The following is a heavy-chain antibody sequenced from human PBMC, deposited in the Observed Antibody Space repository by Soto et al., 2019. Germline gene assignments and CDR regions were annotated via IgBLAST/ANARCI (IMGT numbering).Heavy chain of an antibody. J-gene: IGHJ6*03. CDR1: GYTFTSYG. CDR2: ISTYNGNT. V-gene: IGHV1-18*01. D-gene: IGHD1-1*01. Sequence: ASVKVSCKASGYTFTSYGISWVRQAPGQGLEWMGWISTYNGNTNYPQKLQGRVTMTTATSTSTAYMDLRSLRSADTAVYYCARVGATTGTTFNYYYYMDVWGKGTTVTVSS. CDR3: ARVGATTGTTFNYYYYMDV.